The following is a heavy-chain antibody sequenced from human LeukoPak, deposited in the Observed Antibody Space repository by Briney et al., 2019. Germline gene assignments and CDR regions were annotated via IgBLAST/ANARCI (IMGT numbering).Heavy chain of an antibody. CDR3: AREFRMATDKGGFDY. D-gene: IGHD5-24*01. J-gene: IGHJ4*02. V-gene: IGHV1-18*01. Sequence: ASVKVSCKASGGTFSSYAISWVRQAPGQGLEWMGWISAYNGNTNYAQKLQGRVTMTTDTSTSTAYMELRSLRSDDTAVYYCAREFRMATDKGGFDYWGQGTLVTVSS. CDR1: GGTFSSYA. CDR2: ISAYNGNT.